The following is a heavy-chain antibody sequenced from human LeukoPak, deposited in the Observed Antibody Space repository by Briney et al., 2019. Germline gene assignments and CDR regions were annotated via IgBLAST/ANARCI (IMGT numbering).Heavy chain of an antibody. CDR2: ISAYNGNT. Sequence: ASVKVSCKASGYTFTSYGISWVRQAPGQGLEWMGWISAYNGNTNYAQKLQGRVTMTTDTSTSTAYMELRSLRSDDTAVYYYARPRLKYSSSWYAIDYWGQGTLVTVSS. D-gene: IGHD6-13*01. J-gene: IGHJ4*02. CDR1: GYTFTSYG. CDR3: ARPRLKYSSSWYAIDY. V-gene: IGHV1-18*01.